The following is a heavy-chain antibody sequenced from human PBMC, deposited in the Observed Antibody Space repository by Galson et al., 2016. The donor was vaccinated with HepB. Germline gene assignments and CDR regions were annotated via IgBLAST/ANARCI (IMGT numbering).Heavy chain of an antibody. CDR1: GFSFSSYA. D-gene: IGHD3-10*01. V-gene: IGHV3-23*01. Sequence: SLRLSCAASGFSFSSYAMSWVRQAPGKGLEWVSSISGSVGSTYYADSVKGRFTISRDNSKNTLYLQMNSLRAEDTAVYYCATLLWFGELLYPFYYWGQGTFVTVSS. CDR3: ATLLWFGELLYPFYY. CDR2: ISGSVGST. J-gene: IGHJ4*02.